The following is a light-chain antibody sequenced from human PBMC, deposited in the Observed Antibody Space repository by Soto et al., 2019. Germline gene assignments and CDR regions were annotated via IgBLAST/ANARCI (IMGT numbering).Light chain of an antibody. J-gene: IGLJ2*01. Sequence: QSALTQPPSASGSPGQSVTISCTGTSSDVGGYNDVSWYQQHPGKAPTLMIYEVSKRPSRVPDRFSGSKSGNTASLTVSGLQAEDEADYYCSSYAGSNNVVFGGGTKLTVL. V-gene: IGLV2-8*01. CDR2: EVS. CDR1: SSDVGGYND. CDR3: SSYAGSNNVV.